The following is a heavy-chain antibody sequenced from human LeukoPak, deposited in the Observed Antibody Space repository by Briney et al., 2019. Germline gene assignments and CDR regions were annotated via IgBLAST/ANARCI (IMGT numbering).Heavy chain of an antibody. CDR3: ARATRYCSSTSCQGFWFDP. Sequence: SETLSLTCTVSGGSISSYYWSWIRQPPGKGLEWIGYIYYSGSTNYNPSLKSRVTISVDTSKNQFSLKLSSVTAADTAVYYCARATRYCSSTSCQGFWFDPWGQGTLVTVSS. J-gene: IGHJ5*02. CDR1: GGSISSYY. D-gene: IGHD2-2*01. V-gene: IGHV4-59*01. CDR2: IYYSGST.